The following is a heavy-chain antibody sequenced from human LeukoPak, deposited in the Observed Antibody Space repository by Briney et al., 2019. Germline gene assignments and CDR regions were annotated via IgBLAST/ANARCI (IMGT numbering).Heavy chain of an antibody. J-gene: IGHJ4*02. V-gene: IGHV3-7*03. D-gene: IGHD3-10*01. CDR3: ARDSPNYYGSGSFLDY. Sequence: GGSLRLSCAASGFTFSSYWMSWVRQAPGKGLERVANIKQDGSEKYYVDSVKGRFTISRDNAKNSLYLQMNSLRAEDTAVYYCARDSPNYYGSGSFLDYWGQGTLVTVSS. CDR2: IKQDGSEK. CDR1: GFTFSSYW.